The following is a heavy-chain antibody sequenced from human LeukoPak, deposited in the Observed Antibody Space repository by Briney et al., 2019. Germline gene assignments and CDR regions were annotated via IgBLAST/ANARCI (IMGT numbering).Heavy chain of an antibody. D-gene: IGHD4-17*01. Sequence: GRSLRLSCAASGFTFSSYAMHWVRQAPGKGLEWVAVISYDGSNKYYADSVKGRFTISRDNSKNTLYLQMNSLRAEDTAVYYGWTTVTSLYWGQGTLVTVSS. CDR2: ISYDGSNK. CDR1: GFTFSSYA. V-gene: IGHV3-30-3*01. J-gene: IGHJ4*02. CDR3: WTTVTSLY.